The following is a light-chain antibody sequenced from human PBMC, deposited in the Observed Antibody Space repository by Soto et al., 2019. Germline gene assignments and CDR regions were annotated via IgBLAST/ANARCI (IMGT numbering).Light chain of an antibody. V-gene: IGLV2-14*01. CDR2: DVS. J-gene: IGLJ1*01. Sequence: QSALTQPASVSGSPGQSITISCTGTSSYVGGYNYVSWYQQHPGKAPKLMIYDVSNRPSGVSNRFSGSKSGNTASLTISRLQAEDEADYYCSSDTSSSTLVFGTGTKVTVL. CDR1: SSYVGGYNY. CDR3: SSDTSSSTLV.